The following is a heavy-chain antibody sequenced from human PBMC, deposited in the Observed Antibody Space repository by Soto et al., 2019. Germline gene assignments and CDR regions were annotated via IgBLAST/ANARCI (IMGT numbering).Heavy chain of an antibody. CDR1: GYTFTSYG. V-gene: IGHV1-18*04. CDR3: ARDPLEWLFKFRPQYYFDY. CDR2: ISAYNGNT. D-gene: IGHD3-3*01. Sequence: GASVKVSCKASGYTFTSYGISWVRQAPEQGLEWMGWISAYNGNTNYAQKLQGRVTMTTDTSTSTAYMELRSLRSDDTAVYYCARDPLEWLFKFRPQYYFDYWGQGTLVTVSS. J-gene: IGHJ4*02.